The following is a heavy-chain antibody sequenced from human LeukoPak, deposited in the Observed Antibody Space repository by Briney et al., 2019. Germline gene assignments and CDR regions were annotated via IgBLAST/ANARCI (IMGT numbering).Heavy chain of an antibody. J-gene: IGHJ6*03. CDR2: INHSGST. D-gene: IGHD6-6*01. CDR1: GGSFSGYY. CDR3: ARVKRQLVRTYYYYYMDV. Sequence: SETLSLTCAVYGGSFSGYYWSWIRQPPGKGLEWIGEINHSGSTNYNPSLKSRVTISVDTSKNQFSLKLSSVTAADTAAYYCARVKRQLVRTYYYYYMDVWGKGTTVTVSS. V-gene: IGHV4-34*01.